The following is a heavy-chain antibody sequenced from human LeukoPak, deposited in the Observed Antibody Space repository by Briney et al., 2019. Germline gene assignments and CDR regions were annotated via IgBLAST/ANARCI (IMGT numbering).Heavy chain of an antibody. CDR2: INHSGST. CDR1: AGSLSGYY. V-gene: IGHV4-34*01. J-gene: IGHJ5*02. D-gene: IGHD1-7*01. Sequence: NPSETLSLTCAGYAGSLSGYYWSWIRQPTAKGVEWIGEINHSGSTNYNPSLKSRVTISVDTSKNQFSLKLSSVTAADTAVYYCARVYNWNYNWFDPWGQGTLVTVSS. CDR3: ARVYNWNYNWFDP.